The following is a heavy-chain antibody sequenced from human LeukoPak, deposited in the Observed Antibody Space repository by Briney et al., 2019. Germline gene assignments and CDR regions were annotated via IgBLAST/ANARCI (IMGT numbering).Heavy chain of an antibody. CDR2: ISSSSSYI. CDR3: ATDYYDSSGYGFDP. CDR1: GFTFSSYS. J-gene: IGHJ5*02. D-gene: IGHD3-22*01. V-gene: IGHV3-21*01. Sequence: GGSLRLSCAAYGFTFSSYSMNWVRQAPGKGLEWVSSISSSSSYIYYADSVKGRFTISRDNAKNSLYLQMNSLRAEDTAVYYCATDYYDSSGYGFDPWGQGTLVTVSS.